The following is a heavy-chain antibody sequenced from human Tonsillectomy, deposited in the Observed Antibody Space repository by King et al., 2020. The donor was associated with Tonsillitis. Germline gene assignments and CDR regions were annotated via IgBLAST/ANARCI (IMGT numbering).Heavy chain of an antibody. D-gene: IGHD1-26*01. J-gene: IGHJ3*01. CDR2: IRWNSGNI. Sequence: VQLVESGGGLVQPGRSLRLSCAASQFSFDDYAIHWVRQAPGKDLEWVSGIRWNSGNIGYAESVRGRFTISRDNAKELLYLQMNGLRAEDTALYYCVRDMSSGSYYGAFDLGGLGTMVIVSS. CDR1: QFSFDDYA. CDR3: VRDMSSGSYYGAFDL. V-gene: IGHV3-9*01.